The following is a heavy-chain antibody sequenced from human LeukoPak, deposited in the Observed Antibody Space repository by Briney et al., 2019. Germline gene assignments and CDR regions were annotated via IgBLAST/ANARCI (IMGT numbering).Heavy chain of an antibody. Sequence: SETLSLTCAVYGGSFSGYYWGWIRQPPGKGLEWIGSIYHSGSTYYNPSLKSRVTISVDTSKNQFSLKLSSVTAADTAVYYCASYVDTAMVTADAFDIWGQGTMVTVSS. CDR3: ASYVDTAMVTADAFDI. CDR1: GGSFSGYY. V-gene: IGHV4-38-2*01. D-gene: IGHD5-18*01. CDR2: IYHSGST. J-gene: IGHJ3*02.